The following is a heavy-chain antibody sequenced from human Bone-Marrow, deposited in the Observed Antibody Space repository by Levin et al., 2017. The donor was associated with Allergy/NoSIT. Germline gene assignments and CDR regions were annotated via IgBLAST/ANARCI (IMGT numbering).Heavy chain of an antibody. J-gene: IGHJ4*02. D-gene: IGHD6-13*01. CDR2: IIPILGIA. V-gene: IGHV1-69*04. Sequence: KISCKASGGTFSSYTISWVRQAPGQGLEWMGRIIPILGIANYAQKFQGRVTITADKSTSTAYMELSSLRSEDTAVYYCARDSGYSSSWRLDYWGQGTLVTVSS. CDR1: GGTFSSYT. CDR3: ARDSGYSSSWRLDY.